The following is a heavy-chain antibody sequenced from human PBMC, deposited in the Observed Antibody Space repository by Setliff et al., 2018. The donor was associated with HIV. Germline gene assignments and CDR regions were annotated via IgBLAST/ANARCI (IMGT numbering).Heavy chain of an antibody. D-gene: IGHD2-15*01. J-gene: IGHJ6*02. Sequence: PSETLSLTCSVSGVSFSTNMYYWGWIRQPPGKGLEWVGSVYYNGDIFYNPSLRSRVTISLDSSKNQLSLRLKSVTAADTAVYFCARRAESTTTWFSSWYSYDMDVWGQGTTVTVSS. V-gene: IGHV4-39*01. CDR2: VYYNGDI. CDR1: GVSFSTNMYY. CDR3: ARRAESTTTWFSSWYSYDMDV.